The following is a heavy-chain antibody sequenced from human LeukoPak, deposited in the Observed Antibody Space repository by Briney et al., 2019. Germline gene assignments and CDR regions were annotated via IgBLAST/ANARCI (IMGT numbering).Heavy chain of an antibody. CDR3: VRQREGYFDL. Sequence: GSLRLSCAASGFTFSSYAMSWVRQAPGKGLEWIGEINHSGSTNYNPSLKSRVTISVDTSKNQFSLKLSTVTAADTAVYHCVRQREGYFDLWGRGTLVTVSS. J-gene: IGHJ2*01. CDR2: INHSGST. V-gene: IGHV4-34*01. CDR1: GFTFSSYA.